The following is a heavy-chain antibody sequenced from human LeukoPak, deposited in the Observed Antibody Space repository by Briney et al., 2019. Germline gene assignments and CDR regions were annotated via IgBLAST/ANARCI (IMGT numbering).Heavy chain of an antibody. CDR1: GFPFSSYS. Sequence: GGSLRLSCAASGFPFSSYSMSWVRQAPGKGLEWVSVIYSGGSTYYADSVKGRFTISRDNSKNTLYLQMNSLRAEDTAVYYCARVHSDYDYSFDYWGQGTLVTVSS. V-gene: IGHV3-66*02. CDR2: IYSGGST. D-gene: IGHD5-12*01. J-gene: IGHJ4*02. CDR3: ARVHSDYDYSFDY.